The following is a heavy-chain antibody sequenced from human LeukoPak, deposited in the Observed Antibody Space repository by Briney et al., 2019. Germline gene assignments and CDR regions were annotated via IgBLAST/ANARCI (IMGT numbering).Heavy chain of an antibody. V-gene: IGHV3-7*01. CDR1: GFTFSSDW. Sequence: GGSLRLSCAASGFTFSSDWMSWGRQAPGKGLEWAAKINQDGSERYYADSVKGRFTISRDNAKNSLSLEMNSLSAEDTAVYYCARDRWDLDYWGQGTLVTVSS. J-gene: IGHJ4*02. D-gene: IGHD1-26*01. CDR2: INQDGSER. CDR3: ARDRWDLDY.